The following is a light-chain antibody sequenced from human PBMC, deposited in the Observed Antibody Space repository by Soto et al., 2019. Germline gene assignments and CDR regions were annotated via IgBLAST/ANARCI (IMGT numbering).Light chain of an antibody. V-gene: IGKV1-5*01. CDR1: QSISSW. Sequence: DIQMTQSPSTLSASVGDRVTITCRASQSISSWLAWYQQKPGKAPKLLIYDASSLESGVPSRVSGSGSGTEFTLTISRLQPDDFATYYCQQYNSYSLFGQGTKVEIK. J-gene: IGKJ1*01. CDR2: DAS. CDR3: QQYNSYSL.